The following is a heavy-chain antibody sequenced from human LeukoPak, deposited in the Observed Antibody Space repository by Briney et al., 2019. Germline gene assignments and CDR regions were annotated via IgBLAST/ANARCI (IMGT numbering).Heavy chain of an antibody. CDR1: GYTFTSYY. D-gene: IGHD3-22*01. V-gene: IGHV1-46*01. CDR2: INPSGGST. J-gene: IGHJ4*02. CDR3: ARDMGPEYYDSSGSSPFDY. Sequence: ASVKVSCKASGYTFTSYYMHWVRQAPGQGLEWMGIINPSGGSTNYAQKFQGRVTMTTDTSTSTAYMELRSLRSDDTAVYYCARDMGPEYYDSSGSSPFDYWGQGTLVTVSS.